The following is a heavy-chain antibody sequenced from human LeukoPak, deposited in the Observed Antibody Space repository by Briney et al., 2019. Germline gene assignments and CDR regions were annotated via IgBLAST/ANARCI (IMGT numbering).Heavy chain of an antibody. Sequence: GASVKVSCKASGYTFTGYYMHWVRQAPGQGLEWMGWINPNSGGTNYAQKFQGRVTMTRDTSISTAYMELSRLRSDDTAVYYCARTRDYYGSGSYYWNWFDPWGRGTLVTVSS. D-gene: IGHD3-10*01. V-gene: IGHV1-2*02. CDR1: GYTFTGYY. CDR2: INPNSGGT. CDR3: ARTRDYYGSGSYYWNWFDP. J-gene: IGHJ5*02.